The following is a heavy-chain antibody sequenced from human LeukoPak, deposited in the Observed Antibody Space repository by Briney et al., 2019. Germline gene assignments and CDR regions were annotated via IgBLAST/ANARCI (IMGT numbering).Heavy chain of an antibody. Sequence: GGSLRPSCAVSEFAFSVYEMYWVRQAPGKGLEWVSYISSSGGTRYYADSVKGRFTISRDNAKNSLYLQMNSLRAEDTAVYYCTTLTVASSFDYWGQGALVTVSS. CDR1: EFAFSVYE. V-gene: IGHV3-48*03. CDR3: TTLTVASSFDY. J-gene: IGHJ4*02. D-gene: IGHD6-19*01. CDR2: ISSSGGTR.